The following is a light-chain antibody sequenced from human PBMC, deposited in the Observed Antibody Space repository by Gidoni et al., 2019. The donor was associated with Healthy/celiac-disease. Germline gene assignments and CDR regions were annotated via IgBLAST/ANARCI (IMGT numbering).Light chain of an antibody. CDR2: DAS. V-gene: IGKV1-5*01. Sequence: DIQMTQSPSTLSASVGDRVHIPCRARQSISSRLAWYQQTQGKAPKLLIYDASSLASGVPSRFSGSGSWTEFTLTISSLQPDDFATYYCQQYNSYSPWTFXXXTKVEIK. CDR1: QSISSR. J-gene: IGKJ1*01. CDR3: QQYNSYSPWT.